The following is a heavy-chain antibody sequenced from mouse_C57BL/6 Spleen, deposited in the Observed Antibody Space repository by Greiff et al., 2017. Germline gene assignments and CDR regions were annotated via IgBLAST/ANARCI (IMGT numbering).Heavy chain of an antibody. D-gene: IGHD6-1*01. CDR2: IDPSDSYT. V-gene: IGHV1-50*01. CDR1: GYTFTSYW. J-gene: IGHJ2*01. CDR3: ARTSDSFDD. Sequence: QVQLQQPGAELVKPGASVKLSCKASGYTFTSYWMQWVKQRPGQGLEWIGEIDPSDSYTNYNQKFKGKATLTVDTSSSTAYMQLSSLTSEDSAVYYCARTSDSFDDWGQGTTLTVSS.